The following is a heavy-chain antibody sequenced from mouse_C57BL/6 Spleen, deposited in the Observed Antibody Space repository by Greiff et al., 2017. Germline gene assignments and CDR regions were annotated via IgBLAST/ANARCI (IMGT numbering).Heavy chain of an antibody. Sequence: QVQLKQSGAELVQPGASVKISCKASGYAFSSYWMNWVKQRPGKGLEWIGQIYPGDGDTNYNGKFKGKATLTADKSSSTAYMQLSSLTSEDSAVYFCARYTGNYPYYAMDYWGQGTSVTVSS. J-gene: IGHJ4*01. D-gene: IGHD2-1*01. CDR1: GYAFSSYW. CDR2: IYPGDGDT. V-gene: IGHV1-80*01. CDR3: ARYTGNYPYYAMDY.